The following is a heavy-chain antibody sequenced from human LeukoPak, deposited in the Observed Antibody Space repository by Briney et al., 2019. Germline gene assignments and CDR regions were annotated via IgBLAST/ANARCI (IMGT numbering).Heavy chain of an antibody. CDR3: AKVKQQWLVLDAFHI. Sequence: PSETLSLTCTVSGGSISTYYWSWIRQPPGKGLEWIGYIYYSGSTNYNPSLKSRVTISVDTSKNQFSLKLSSVTAADTAIYYCAKVKQQWLVLDAFHIWGQGTMVTVSS. V-gene: IGHV4-59*01. D-gene: IGHD6-19*01. J-gene: IGHJ3*02. CDR2: IYYSGST. CDR1: GGSISTYY.